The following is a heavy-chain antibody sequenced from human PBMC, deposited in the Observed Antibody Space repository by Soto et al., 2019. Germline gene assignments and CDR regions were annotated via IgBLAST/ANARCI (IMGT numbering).Heavy chain of an antibody. J-gene: IGHJ5*02. CDR1: GGSISSGGYY. V-gene: IGHV4-31*03. CDR3: ARGSYYDSSGYYGP. CDR2: IYYSGST. D-gene: IGHD3-22*01. Sequence: SETLSLTCTVFGGSISSGGYYWSWIRQHPGKGLEWIGYIYYSGSTYYNPSLKSRVTISVDTSKNHFSLKLSSVTAADTAVYYCARGSYYDSSGYYGPWGQGTLVTVSS.